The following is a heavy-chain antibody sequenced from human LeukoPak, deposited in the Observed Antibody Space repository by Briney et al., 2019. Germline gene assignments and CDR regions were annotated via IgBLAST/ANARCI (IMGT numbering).Heavy chain of an antibody. Sequence: PSETLSLTCTVPGGSISSYYWSWIRQPAGKGLERIGRIYTSGSTNYNPSLKSRVTMSVDTSKNQFSLKLSSVTAADTAVYYCARDRTMVRGVTQNWFDPWGQGTLVTVSS. CDR3: ARDRTMVRGVTQNWFDP. D-gene: IGHD3-10*01. V-gene: IGHV4-4*07. J-gene: IGHJ5*02. CDR2: IYTSGST. CDR1: GGSISSYY.